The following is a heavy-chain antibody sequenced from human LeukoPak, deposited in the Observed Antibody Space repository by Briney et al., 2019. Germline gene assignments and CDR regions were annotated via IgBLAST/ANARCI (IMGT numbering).Heavy chain of an antibody. CDR1: GFSLSTSGMC. CDR2: IDWDDDK. CDR3: ARHSGSRTTNTYFDY. J-gene: IGHJ4*02. D-gene: IGHD1-26*01. Sequence: SGPALVKPTQTLTLTCTFSGFSLSTSGMCVSWIRQPPGKALEWRARIDWDDDKYYSTSLKTRPTISKDTSKNQVVLTMTNMDPVDTATYYCARHSGSRTTNTYFDYWGQGTLVTVSS. V-gene: IGHV2-70*11.